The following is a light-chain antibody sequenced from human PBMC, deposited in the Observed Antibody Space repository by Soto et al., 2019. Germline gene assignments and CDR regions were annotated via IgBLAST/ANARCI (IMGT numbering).Light chain of an antibody. CDR3: QQSYSTPRT. CDR2: AAS. J-gene: IGKJ1*01. CDR1: QSISNH. V-gene: IGKV1-39*01. Sequence: QSPSSLSASIEDRVIITCGASQSISNHLNWYQQKPGKAPKLLIFAASSLQSGVPSRFSGSGSGTEFTLTISGLLPEDFATYYCQQSYSTPRTFAQGTKVDIK.